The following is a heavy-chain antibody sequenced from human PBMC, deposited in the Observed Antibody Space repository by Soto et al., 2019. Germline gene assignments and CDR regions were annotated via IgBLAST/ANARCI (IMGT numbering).Heavy chain of an antibody. CDR3: ARVVLEWLLPDAFDI. V-gene: IGHV4-59*01. Sequence: SETLSLTCTVSGGSISSYYWSWIRQPPGKGLEWIGYIYYSGSTNYNPSLKSRVTISVDTSKNQFSLKLSSVTAADTAVYYCARVVLEWLLPDAFDIWGQGTMVTVSS. CDR1: GGSISSYY. D-gene: IGHD3-3*01. CDR2: IYYSGST. J-gene: IGHJ3*02.